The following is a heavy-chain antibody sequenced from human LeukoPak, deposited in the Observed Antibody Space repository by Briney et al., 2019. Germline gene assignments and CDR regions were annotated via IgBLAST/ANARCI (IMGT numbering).Heavy chain of an antibody. Sequence: SQTLSLTCTVSGGSISSGDYYWSWIRQPPGKGLEWIGYIYYSGSTNYNPSLKSRVTISVDTSKNQFSLKLSSVTAADTAVYYCARDGGSGAYYMDVWGKGTTVTVSS. J-gene: IGHJ6*03. V-gene: IGHV4-61*08. CDR1: GGSISSGDYY. D-gene: IGHD3-10*01. CDR3: ARDGGSGAYYMDV. CDR2: IYYSGST.